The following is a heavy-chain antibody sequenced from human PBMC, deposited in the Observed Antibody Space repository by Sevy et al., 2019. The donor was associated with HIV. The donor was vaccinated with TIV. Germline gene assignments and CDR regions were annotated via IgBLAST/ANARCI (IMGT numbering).Heavy chain of an antibody. Sequence: GGSLRLSCAASGFTFSSYAMSWVRQAPGKGLEWVSAISGSGGSTYYADSVKGRFTISGDNSKNTLYLQMNSLRAEDTAVYYCAKDLEFGDVVVPAAIVSGAFDIWGQGTMVTVSS. CDR3: AKDLEFGDVVVPAAIVSGAFDI. D-gene: IGHD2-2*01. J-gene: IGHJ3*02. V-gene: IGHV3-23*01. CDR2: ISGSGGST. CDR1: GFTFSSYA.